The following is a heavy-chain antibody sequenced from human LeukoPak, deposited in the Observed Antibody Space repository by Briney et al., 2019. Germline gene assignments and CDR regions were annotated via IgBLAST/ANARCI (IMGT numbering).Heavy chain of an antibody. CDR2: ISAYNGNT. D-gene: IGHD1-26*01. J-gene: IGHJ6*02. CDR1: GYTFTSYG. CDR3: ARVLGWELLRYYYYYGMDV. V-gene: IGHV1-18*01. Sequence: ASVKVSCKASGYTFTSYGISWVRQAPGQGLEWMGWISAYNGNTNYAQKLQGRVTMTTDTSTSTAYMELRSLRPDDTAVYYCARVLGWELLRYYYYYGMDVWGQGTTVTVSS.